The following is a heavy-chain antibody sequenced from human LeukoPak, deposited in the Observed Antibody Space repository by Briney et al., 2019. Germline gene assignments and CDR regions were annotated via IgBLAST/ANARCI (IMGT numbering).Heavy chain of an antibody. CDR2: IIPILGIA. Sequence: GASVKVSCKASGGTFSSYAIGWVRQAPGQGLEWMGRIIPILGIANYAQKFQGRVTITADKSTSTAYMELSSLRSEDTAVYYCARDRPRGFYDSSLPFDYWGQGTLVTVSS. CDR1: GGTFSSYA. V-gene: IGHV1-69*04. CDR3: ARDRPRGFYDSSLPFDY. D-gene: IGHD3-22*01. J-gene: IGHJ4*02.